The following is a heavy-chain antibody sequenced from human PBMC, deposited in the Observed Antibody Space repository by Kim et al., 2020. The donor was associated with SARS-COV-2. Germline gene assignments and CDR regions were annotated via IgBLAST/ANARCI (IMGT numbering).Heavy chain of an antibody. J-gene: IGHJ3*02. V-gene: IGHV3-23*01. D-gene: IGHD1-1*01. CDR3: AKSRERNSVISAFDI. CDR1: GFTFSSYA. CDR2: ISGSGGGT. Sequence: GGSLRLSCGDSGFTFSSYAMSWVRQAPGKGLEWVSVISGSGGGTYYADSVKGRFTISRDNSKNTLYLQMNSLRAEDTAVYYCAKSRERNSVISAFDIWGQGTMVTVSS.